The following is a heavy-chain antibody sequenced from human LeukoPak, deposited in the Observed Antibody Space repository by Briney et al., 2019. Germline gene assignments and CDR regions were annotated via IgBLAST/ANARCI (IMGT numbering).Heavy chain of an antibody. CDR2: INHSGST. Sequence: SETLSLTCAVYGESFSSYYWSWIRQPPGKGLEWIGEINHSGSTNYNPSLKSRVTISVGTSKYQFSLKLSSVTAADTAVYYCARGPAVAATRGAFDIWGQGTMVTVSS. D-gene: IGHD6-19*01. CDR1: GESFSSYY. CDR3: ARGPAVAATRGAFDI. V-gene: IGHV4-34*01. J-gene: IGHJ3*02.